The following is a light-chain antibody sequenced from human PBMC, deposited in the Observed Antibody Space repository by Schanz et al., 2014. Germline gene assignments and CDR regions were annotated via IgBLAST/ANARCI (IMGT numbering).Light chain of an antibody. CDR2: EAS. J-gene: IGKJ5*01. CDR3: QQRKKWPIT. Sequence: EIVLTQYPATLSLSPGERATLSCRASETVTTYLAWYQQKPGQAPRLLIYEASNRATGIPARFSGGGSGTDFTLTISSLEPEDFAVYYCQQRKKWPITFGQGTRLEIK. CDR1: ETVTTY. V-gene: IGKV3-11*01.